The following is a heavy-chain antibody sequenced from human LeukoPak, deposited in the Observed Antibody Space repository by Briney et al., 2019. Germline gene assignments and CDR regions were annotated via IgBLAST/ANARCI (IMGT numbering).Heavy chain of an antibody. D-gene: IGHD3-10*01. J-gene: IGHJ4*02. V-gene: IGHV4-31*03. CDR1: GXSLSSGDDY. Sequence: PSETLSLTCTVSGXSLSSGDDYWSWIRQHPGKGLEWIGYIYYSGSSYYNPSLKSRVTISVDTSKNQFSLKLSSVTAADTAVYYCARDAGRGSGPSYLDYWGQGTLVTVSS. CDR2: IYYSGSS. CDR3: ARDAGRGSGPSYLDY.